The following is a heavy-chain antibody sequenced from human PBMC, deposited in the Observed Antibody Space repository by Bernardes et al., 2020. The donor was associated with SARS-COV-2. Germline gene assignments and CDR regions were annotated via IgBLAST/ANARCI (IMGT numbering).Heavy chain of an antibody. J-gene: IGHJ4*02. CDR1: GSSIRSYY. CDR3: SRSGSGWDFGN. V-gene: IGHV4-59*01. Sequence: SETLSLTCSVSGSSIRSYYWSWSRQRPGKGLEWIGCIYYSGSTSSNPTLKSRVTRSVETSENRFSLRLSSVTAADTAAYYCSRSGSGWDFGNWGQGTLGTVSS. CDR2: IYYSGST. D-gene: IGHD6-19*01.